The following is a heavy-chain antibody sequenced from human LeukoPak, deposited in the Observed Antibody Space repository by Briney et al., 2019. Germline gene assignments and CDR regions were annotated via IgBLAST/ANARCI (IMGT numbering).Heavy chain of an antibody. CDR3: ARGGSYLSAFDI. D-gene: IGHD1-26*01. Sequence: GGSLRLSCAASGFIFDDYGMSWVRQAPGKGLEWVSIIYSGGSTFYADSVKGRFTISRDNSKNTLYLQMNSLRAEDTAVYYCARGGSYLSAFDIWGQGTMVTVSS. CDR2: IYSGGST. J-gene: IGHJ3*02. CDR1: GFIFDDYG. V-gene: IGHV3-53*01.